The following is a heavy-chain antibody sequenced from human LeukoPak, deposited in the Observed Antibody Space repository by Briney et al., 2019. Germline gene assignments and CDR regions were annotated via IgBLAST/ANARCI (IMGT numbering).Heavy chain of an antibody. CDR2: IRYDGSNK. Sequence: GGSLRLSCAASGFTFSSYGMHWVRQAPGKGLEWVAFIRYDGSNKYYADSVKGRFTISRDNAKNSLYLQMNSLRAEDTAVYYCARSPDSSGYYLLYYFDYWGQGTLVTVSS. D-gene: IGHD3-22*01. J-gene: IGHJ4*02. V-gene: IGHV3-30*02. CDR3: ARSPDSSGYYLLYYFDY. CDR1: GFTFSSYG.